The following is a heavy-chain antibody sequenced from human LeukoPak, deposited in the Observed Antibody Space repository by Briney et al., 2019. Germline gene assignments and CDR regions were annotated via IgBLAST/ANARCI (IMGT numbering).Heavy chain of an antibody. Sequence: GGSLRLSCAASGFTFSSYSMNWVRQAPGKGLEWVSYISSSSSTVYYADSVKGRFTISRDNAKNSLYLQMNSLRAEDTAVYYCARGRGWYYDSSGPTLGGQGTLVTVSS. V-gene: IGHV3-48*01. CDR1: GFTFSSYS. CDR2: ISSSSSTV. J-gene: IGHJ4*02. CDR3: ARGRGWYYDSSGPTL. D-gene: IGHD3-22*01.